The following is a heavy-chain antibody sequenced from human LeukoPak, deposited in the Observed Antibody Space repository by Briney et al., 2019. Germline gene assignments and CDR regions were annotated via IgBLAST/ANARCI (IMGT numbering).Heavy chain of an antibody. CDR1: GFTFISSA. Sequence: SVKVSCKASGFTFISSAVQWVRQARGQRLEWIGWIFVGSGNTNYAQKFQERVTITRDMSTSTAYMELSSLRSEDTAVYYCAADIRFLEWLPDYHFDYWGQGTLVTVSS. D-gene: IGHD3-3*01. J-gene: IGHJ4*02. CDR3: AADIRFLEWLPDYHFDY. CDR2: IFVGSGNT. V-gene: IGHV1-58*01.